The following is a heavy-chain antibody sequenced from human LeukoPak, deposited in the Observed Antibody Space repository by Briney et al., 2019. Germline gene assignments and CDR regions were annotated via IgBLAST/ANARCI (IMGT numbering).Heavy chain of an antibody. CDR2: IYYSGST. Sequence: KPSETLSLTCTVSGGSVSSGSYYWSWIRQPPGKGLEWIGYIYYSGSTNYNPSLKSRVTISVDTSKNQFSLKLSSVTAADTAVYYCATRGRYSSSSFYYGMDVWGQGTTVTVSS. CDR1: GGSVSSGSYY. J-gene: IGHJ6*02. CDR3: ATRGRYSSSSFYYGMDV. V-gene: IGHV4-61*01. D-gene: IGHD6-6*01.